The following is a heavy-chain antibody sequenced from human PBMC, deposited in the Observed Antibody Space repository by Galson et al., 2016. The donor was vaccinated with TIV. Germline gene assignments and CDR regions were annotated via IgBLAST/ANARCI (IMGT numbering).Heavy chain of an antibody. CDR3: AKEENSGYYPNDAFDF. J-gene: IGHJ3*01. V-gene: IGHV3-30*18. CDR2: IAYDGSYK. CDR1: GFTFSSYN. Sequence: LRLSCAASGFTFSSYNMHWVRQAPGKGLEWVAVIAYDGSYKHYAGSVKGRFTVSRDNSKTTLDPQMNSLGAEDTALYYCAKEENSGYYPNDAFDFWGQGTMVTVS. D-gene: IGHD3-3*01.